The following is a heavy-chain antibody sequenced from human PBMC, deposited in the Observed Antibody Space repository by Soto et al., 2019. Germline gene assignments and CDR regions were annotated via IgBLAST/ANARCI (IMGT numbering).Heavy chain of an antibody. Sequence: GGSLRLSCAASGFTFSSYGMHWVRQAPGKGLEWVAVIWYDGSNKYYADSVKGRFTISRDNSKNTLYLQMNSLRAEDTAVYYCARSYYYDSSSPFDAFDIWGQGTMVTVSS. D-gene: IGHD3-22*01. CDR2: IWYDGSNK. CDR3: ARSYYYDSSSPFDAFDI. J-gene: IGHJ3*02. CDR1: GFTFSSYG. V-gene: IGHV3-33*01.